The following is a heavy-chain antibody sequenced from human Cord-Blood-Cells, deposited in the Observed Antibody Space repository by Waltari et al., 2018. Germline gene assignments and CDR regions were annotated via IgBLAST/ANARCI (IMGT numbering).Heavy chain of an antibody. CDR3: AKGGSYYYYGMDV. Sequence: LEWVSGISWNSGSIGYADSVKGRFTISRDNAKNSLYLQMNSLRAEDTALYYCAKGGSYYYYGMDVWGQGTTVTVSS. D-gene: IGHD6-25*01. CDR2: ISWNSGSI. J-gene: IGHJ6*02. V-gene: IGHV3-9*01.